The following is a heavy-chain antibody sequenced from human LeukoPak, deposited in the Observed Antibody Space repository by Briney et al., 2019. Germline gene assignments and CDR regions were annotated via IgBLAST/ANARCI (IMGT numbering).Heavy chain of an antibody. CDR1: GGSFSGYY. Sequence: KPSETLSLTCAVYGGSFSGYYWSWIRRPPGKGLEWIGEINHSGSTNYNPSLKSRVTISVDTSKNQFSLKLSSVTAADTAVYYCARESIGCSSTSCSRPPFDYWGQGTLVAVSS. V-gene: IGHV4-34*01. CDR3: ARESIGCSSTSCSRPPFDY. D-gene: IGHD2-2*01. J-gene: IGHJ4*02. CDR2: INHSGST.